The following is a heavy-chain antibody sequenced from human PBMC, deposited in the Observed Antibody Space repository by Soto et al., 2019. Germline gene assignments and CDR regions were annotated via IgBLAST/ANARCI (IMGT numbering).Heavy chain of an antibody. CDR2: IIPIFGTA. J-gene: IGHJ4*02. CDR3: ARDRCGSTSCYTPPYYFDY. Sequence: QVQLVQSGAEVKKPGSSVKVSCKASGGTFSSYAISWVRQAPGQGLEWMGGIIPIFGTANYAQKFQGRVTITADESTSTAYMELSSLRSDDTAVYYCARDRCGSTSCYTPPYYFDYWGQGTLVTVSS. D-gene: IGHD2-2*02. CDR1: GGTFSSYA. V-gene: IGHV1-69*01.